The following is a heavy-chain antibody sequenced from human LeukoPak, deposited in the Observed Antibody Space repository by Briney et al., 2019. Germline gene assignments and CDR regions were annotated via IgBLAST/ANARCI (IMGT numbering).Heavy chain of an antibody. Sequence: PSETLSLTCTVSGGPISSGDYYWSWIRRPPGKGLEWIGYIYYSGSTYYNPSLKSRVTISVDTSKNQFSLKLSSVTAADTAVYYCASVCTSCYTFHDYWGQGTLVTVSS. D-gene: IGHD2-2*02. CDR2: IYYSGST. CDR3: ASVCTSCYTFHDY. J-gene: IGHJ4*02. V-gene: IGHV4-30-4*08. CDR1: GGPISSGDYY.